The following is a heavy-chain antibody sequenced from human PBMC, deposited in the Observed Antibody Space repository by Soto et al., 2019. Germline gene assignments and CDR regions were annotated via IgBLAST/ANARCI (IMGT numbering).Heavy chain of an antibody. V-gene: IGHV1-69*06. CDR2: IIPIFGTA. CDR1: GGTFSSYA. CDR3: ARGNDYGSGRPDAFDI. J-gene: IGHJ3*02. Sequence: QVQLVQSGAEVKKPGSSVKVSCKASGGTFSSYAISWVRQAPGQGLEWMGGIIPIFGTANYAQKFQGRVTITADKSTSTAYMELSSLRSEDTAVYYCARGNDYGSGRPDAFDIWGQGTMVTVSS. D-gene: IGHD3-10*01.